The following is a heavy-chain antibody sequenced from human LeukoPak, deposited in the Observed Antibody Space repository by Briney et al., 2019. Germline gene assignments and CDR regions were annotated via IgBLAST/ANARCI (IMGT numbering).Heavy chain of an antibody. D-gene: IGHD2-15*01. V-gene: IGHV4-59*01. Sequence: PSETLSLTCTVSGGSISSYYRSWIRQPPGKGLEWIGYIYYSGSTNYNPSLRSRVTISVDTSKNQFSLKLSSVTAADTAVYYCAVGYCSGGSCSHAFDIWGQGTMVTVSS. CDR2: IYYSGST. CDR3: AVGYCSGGSCSHAFDI. CDR1: GGSISSYY. J-gene: IGHJ3*02.